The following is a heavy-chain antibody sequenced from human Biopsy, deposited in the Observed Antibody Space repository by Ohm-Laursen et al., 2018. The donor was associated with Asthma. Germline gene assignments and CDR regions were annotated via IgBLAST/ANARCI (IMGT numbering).Heavy chain of an antibody. V-gene: IGHV4-59*01. J-gene: IGHJ4*02. Sequence: SETLSLTRAVSGGSFSSNYWSWIRQTPGKGLEWIGNIHYGGSTYSNPSLKSRVTISVDTSKKQISLRLSSVIAADTAVYYCAGFCSGGNCPDHWGQGTLVTVSS. D-gene: IGHD2-15*01. CDR3: AGFCSGGNCPDH. CDR2: IHYGGST. CDR1: GGSFSSNY.